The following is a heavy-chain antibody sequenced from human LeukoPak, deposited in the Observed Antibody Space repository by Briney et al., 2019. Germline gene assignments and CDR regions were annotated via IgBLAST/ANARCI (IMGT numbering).Heavy chain of an antibody. CDR1: GYTFTSYG. CDR2: ISAYNGNT. CDR3: ARPTDRYSYVPFDY. Sequence: ASVKVSCKASGYTFTSYGISWVRQAPGQGLEWMGWISAYNGNTNYAQKLQGRVTMTTDTSTSTAYMELRSLRSDDTAVYYCARPTDRYSYVPFDYWGQGTLVTVSS. J-gene: IGHJ4*02. D-gene: IGHD5-18*01. V-gene: IGHV1-18*01.